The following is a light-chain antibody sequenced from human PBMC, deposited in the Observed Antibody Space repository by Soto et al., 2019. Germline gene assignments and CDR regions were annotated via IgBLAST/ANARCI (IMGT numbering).Light chain of an antibody. J-gene: IGKJ1*01. CDR2: GAS. Sequence: ETVLTQSPGTLSLSPGERATLFCRASRSVSSSYLAWYQQKPGQAPRLLIYGASSRATGIPDRFSGSGSGTDFTLTISSLEPDDFAVYYCQQYGSSPRSLTFGQGTKVEIK. CDR3: QQYGSSPRSLT. CDR1: RSVSSSY. V-gene: IGKV3-20*01.